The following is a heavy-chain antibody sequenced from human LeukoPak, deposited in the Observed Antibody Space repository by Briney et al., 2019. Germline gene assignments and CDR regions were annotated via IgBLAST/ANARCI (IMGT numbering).Heavy chain of an antibody. CDR3: TRGLPYYYDSSGYPLDAFDI. CDR2: IRSKANSYAT. V-gene: IGHV3-73*01. Sequence: GGSLRLSCAASGFTFSGSAMHWVRQASGKGVAWVCRIRSKANSYATAYAASVKGRFTISRDDSKNTAYLQMNSLKTEDTAVYYCTRGLPYYYDSSGYPLDAFDIWGQGTMVTVSS. CDR1: GFTFSGSA. D-gene: IGHD3-22*01. J-gene: IGHJ3*02.